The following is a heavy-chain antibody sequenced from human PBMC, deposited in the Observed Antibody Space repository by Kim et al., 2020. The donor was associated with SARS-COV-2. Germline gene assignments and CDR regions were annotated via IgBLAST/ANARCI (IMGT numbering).Heavy chain of an antibody. CDR3: ARGSSSSSWYDHWYFDL. J-gene: IGHJ2*01. D-gene: IGHD6-13*01. CDR1: GGTFSSYA. V-gene: IGHV1-69*13. CDR2: IIPIFGTA. Sequence: SVKVSCKASGGTFSSYAISWVRQAPGQGLEWMGGIIPIFGTANYAQKFQGRVTITADESTSTAYMELSSLRSEDTAVYYCARGSSSSSWYDHWYFDLWGRGTLVTVSS.